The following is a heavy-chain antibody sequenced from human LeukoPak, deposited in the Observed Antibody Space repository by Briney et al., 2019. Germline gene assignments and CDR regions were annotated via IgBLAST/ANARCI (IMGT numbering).Heavy chain of an antibody. Sequence: GGSLRLPCAASGFTFSSYAMHWVRQAPGKGLEWVAVISYDGSNKYYADSVKGRFTISRDNSKNTLYLQMNSLRAEDTAVYYCARDRYDFWSGYYDYWGQGTLVTVSS. V-gene: IGHV3-30-3*01. CDR3: ARDRYDFWSGYYDY. CDR2: ISYDGSNK. J-gene: IGHJ4*02. D-gene: IGHD3-3*01. CDR1: GFTFSSYA.